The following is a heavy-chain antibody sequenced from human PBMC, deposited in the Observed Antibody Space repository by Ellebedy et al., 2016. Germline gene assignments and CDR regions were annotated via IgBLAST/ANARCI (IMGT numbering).Heavy chain of an antibody. V-gene: IGHV4-34*01. CDR2: INHSGST. D-gene: IGHD3-16*01. CDR1: GGSFSGYY. J-gene: IGHJ4*02. CDR3: ARVGGKIDY. Sequence: SETLSLTXAVYGGSFSGYYWSWIRQPPGKGLEWIGEINHSGSTNYNPSLKSRVTISVDTSKNQFSLKLSSVTAADTAVYYCARVGGKIDYWGQGTLVTVSS.